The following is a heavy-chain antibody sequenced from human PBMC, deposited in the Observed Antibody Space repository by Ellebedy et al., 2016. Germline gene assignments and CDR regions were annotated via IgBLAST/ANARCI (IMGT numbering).Heavy chain of an antibody. CDR2: ISGSGGST. CDR3: AKVRDDIVVVVAATRSSYFDY. D-gene: IGHD2-15*01. CDR1: GGSISSGGYY. Sequence: ETLSLTXTVSGGSISSGGYYWSWVRQAPGKGLEWVSAISGSGGSTYYADSVKGRFTISRDNSKNTLYLQMNSLRAEDTAVYYCAKVRDDIVVVVAATRSSYFDYWGQGTLVTVSS. V-gene: IGHV3-23*01. J-gene: IGHJ4*02.